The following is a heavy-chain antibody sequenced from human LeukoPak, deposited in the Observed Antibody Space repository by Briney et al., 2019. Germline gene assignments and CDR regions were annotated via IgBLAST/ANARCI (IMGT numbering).Heavy chain of an antibody. V-gene: IGHV3-48*03. Sequence: PGGSLRLSCAASGFTFSSYDMNWVRQAPGKGLEWVSYISSSGDTIYYADSVKGRFTISRDNAKNSLSLQMNSLRAEDTAVYYCAMGVAYLFYCGQGTLVTVSS. J-gene: IGHJ4*02. D-gene: IGHD2/OR15-2a*01. CDR1: GFTFSSYD. CDR3: AMGVAYLFY. CDR2: ISSSGDTI.